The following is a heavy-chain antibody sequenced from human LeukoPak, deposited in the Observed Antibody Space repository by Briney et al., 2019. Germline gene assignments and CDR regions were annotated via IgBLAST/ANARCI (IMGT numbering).Heavy chain of an antibody. D-gene: IGHD3-10*01. CDR3: ARAGFGGHQFDY. CDR2: IYYSGST. Sequence: SETLSLTCTVSGGSISSYYWSWIRQPPGKGLEWIGYIYYSGSTNYNPSLKSRVTISVDTSKNQFSLRLSSVTAADTAVYYCARAGFGGHQFDYWGQGTLVTVSS. CDR1: GGSISSYY. V-gene: IGHV4-59*01. J-gene: IGHJ4*02.